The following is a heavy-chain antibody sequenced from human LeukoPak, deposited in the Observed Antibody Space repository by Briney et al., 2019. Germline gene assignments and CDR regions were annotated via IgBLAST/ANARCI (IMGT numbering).Heavy chain of an antibody. V-gene: IGHV4-39*01. CDR1: GGSISSSSYY. D-gene: IGHD3-22*01. Sequence: SETLSLTCTVSGGSISSSSYYWGWIRQPPGTELEWIGSIYYTRSTYYNPSLKSRVTISVDTSKNQFSLKLTSVTAADTAVYYCARGVTMIVVVIHDWYFDLWGRGTLVTVSS. CDR2: IYYTRST. J-gene: IGHJ2*01. CDR3: ARGVTMIVVVIHDWYFDL.